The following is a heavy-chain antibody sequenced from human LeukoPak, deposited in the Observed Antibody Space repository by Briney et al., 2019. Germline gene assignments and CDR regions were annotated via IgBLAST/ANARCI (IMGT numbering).Heavy chain of an antibody. CDR2: ISSGGDYK. V-gene: IGHV3-21*01. D-gene: IGHD3-10*02. Sequence: GGSLRLSCAASGFTFSSFSMNWVRQAPGKGLEWVSSISSGGDYKHYADSVKGRLTISRDNAKNSLFLQMNSLRAEDTAVYYCAELGITMIGGAWGKGTTVTISS. CDR1: GFTFSSFS. J-gene: IGHJ6*04. CDR3: AELGITMIGGA.